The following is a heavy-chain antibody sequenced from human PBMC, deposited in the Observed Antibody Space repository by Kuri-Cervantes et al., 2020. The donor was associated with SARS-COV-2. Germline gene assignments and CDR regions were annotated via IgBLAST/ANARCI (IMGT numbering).Heavy chain of an antibody. CDR2: IKQDGREK. Sequence: GESLKISCAASGFTFSTYWMSWVRQAPGKGLEWVANIKQDGREKYYVDCVKDRFTISRDNAKKSLYLQMNSLRAEDTAVYYCARDHAVLRFLEWLSINYFDFWGQRTLVTVSS. D-gene: IGHD3-3*01. J-gene: IGHJ4*02. CDR3: ARDHAVLRFLEWLSINYFDF. CDR1: GFTFSTYW. V-gene: IGHV3-7*01.